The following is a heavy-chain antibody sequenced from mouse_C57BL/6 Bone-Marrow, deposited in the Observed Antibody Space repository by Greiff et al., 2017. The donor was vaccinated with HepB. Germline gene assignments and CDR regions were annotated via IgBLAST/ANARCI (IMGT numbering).Heavy chain of an antibody. CDR2: IYPGDGDT. Sequence: SGPELVKPGASVKISCKASGYAFSSSWMNWVKQRPGKGLEWIGRIYPGDGDTNYNGKFKGKATLTADKSSSTAYMQLSSLTSEDSAVYFCARDYYGRMDYWGQGTTLTVSS. CDR3: ARDYYGRMDY. V-gene: IGHV1-82*01. J-gene: IGHJ2*01. CDR1: GYAFSSSW. D-gene: IGHD1-1*01.